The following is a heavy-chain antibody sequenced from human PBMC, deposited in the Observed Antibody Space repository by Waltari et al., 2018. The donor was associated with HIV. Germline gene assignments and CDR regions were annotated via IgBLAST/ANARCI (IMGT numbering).Heavy chain of an antibody. CDR2: ISSSSSYI. CDR1: GFTFSSYS. D-gene: IGHD6-19*01. Sequence: EVQLVESGGGLVKPGGSLRLSCAASGFTFSSYSMNWVRQAPGKGLEWVSSISSSSSYIYYADSVKGRFTISRDNAKNSLYLQMNSLRAEDTAVYYCARGGYSSGWYGAFDIWGQGTMVTVSS. V-gene: IGHV3-21*01. CDR3: ARGGYSSGWYGAFDI. J-gene: IGHJ3*02.